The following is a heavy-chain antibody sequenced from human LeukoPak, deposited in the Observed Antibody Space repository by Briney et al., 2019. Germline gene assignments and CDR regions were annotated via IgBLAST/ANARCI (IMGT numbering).Heavy chain of an antibody. CDR1: GGSFSGYY. V-gene: IGHV4-34*01. J-gene: IGHJ4*02. CDR3: AGARWLRPIDC. D-gene: IGHD5-12*01. CDR2: INHSGST. Sequence: PSETLSLTCAVYGGSFSGYYWSWIRQPPGKGLEWIGEINHSGSTNYNPSLKSRVTISVDTSKNQFSLKLSSVTAADTAVYYCAGARWLRPIDCWGQGTLVTVSS.